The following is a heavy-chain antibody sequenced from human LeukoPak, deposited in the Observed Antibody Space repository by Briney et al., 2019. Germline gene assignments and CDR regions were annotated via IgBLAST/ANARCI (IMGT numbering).Heavy chain of an antibody. J-gene: IGHJ4*02. D-gene: IGHD5-24*01. V-gene: IGHV1-69*13. Sequence: ASVTVSCKASGGTFSSYAISWVRQAPGQGLEWMGGIIPIFGTANYAQKFQGRVTITADESTSTAYMELSSLRSEDTAVYYCARGRDGYNCDYWGQGTLVTVSS. CDR1: GGTFSSYA. CDR2: IIPIFGTA. CDR3: ARGRDGYNCDY.